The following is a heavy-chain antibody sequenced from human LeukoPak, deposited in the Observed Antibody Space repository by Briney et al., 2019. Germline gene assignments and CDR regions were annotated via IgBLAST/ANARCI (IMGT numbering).Heavy chain of an antibody. D-gene: IGHD3-22*01. CDR1: GFTFSSYS. Sequence: PGGSLRLSCAASGFTFSSYSMNWVRQAPGKGLEWVSSISSSSSYIYYADSVKGRFTISRDNAKNSLYLQMNSLRAEDTAVYYCARDLRNYYDSSGYYYDHWGQGTLVTVSS. CDR2: ISSSSSYI. CDR3: ARDLRNYYDSSGYYYDH. J-gene: IGHJ5*02. V-gene: IGHV3-21*01.